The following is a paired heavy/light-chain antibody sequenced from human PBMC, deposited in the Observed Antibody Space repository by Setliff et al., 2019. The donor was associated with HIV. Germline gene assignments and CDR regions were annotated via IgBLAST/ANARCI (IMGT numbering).Heavy chain of an antibody. CDR3: ARATMAARSVRWAF. V-gene: IGHV4-34*02. CDR2: INHSGDT. D-gene: IGHD6-6*01. J-gene: IGHJ4*02. Sequence: QVQLQQWGAGLLKPSETLSLTCAVYGGSFSGYYWSWIRQPPGKGLEWIGEINHSGDTNYNPSLKSRVIISEDTSKNQFSLKLTSVTAADTAMYYCARATMAARSVRWAFWGQGILVTVSS. CDR1: GGSFSGYY.
Light chain of an antibody. V-gene: IGLV1-47*01. J-gene: IGLJ2*01. Sequence: QSVLTQPPSVSGTPGLSVTISCSGSSSNIGSNDVHWYQQFPGTAPKLLIYRNNQRPSGVPDRFSGSTSGTSASLAISGLRSGDESDYFCAAWDDSLSGPVFGGGTKLTVL. CDR3: AAWDDSLSGPV. CDR2: RNN. CDR1: SSNIGSND.